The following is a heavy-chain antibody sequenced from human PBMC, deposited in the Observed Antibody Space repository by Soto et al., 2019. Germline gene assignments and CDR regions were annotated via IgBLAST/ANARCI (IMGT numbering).Heavy chain of an antibody. CDR3: ARGLVIRPYYYHGMDV. Sequence: HVQLQESGPGLVKPSQTLSLTCTVSGGSISSGDYFWGWIRQCPGKGLEWIGYISSIGSTYYNPSLKSRVSVSRDTSKNQFSLKLSSVTTTDTAVYYCARGLVIRPYYYHGMDVWGQGTTVTVSS. V-gene: IGHV4-30-4*01. D-gene: IGHD3-9*01. CDR2: ISSIGST. CDR1: GGSISSGDYF. J-gene: IGHJ6*02.